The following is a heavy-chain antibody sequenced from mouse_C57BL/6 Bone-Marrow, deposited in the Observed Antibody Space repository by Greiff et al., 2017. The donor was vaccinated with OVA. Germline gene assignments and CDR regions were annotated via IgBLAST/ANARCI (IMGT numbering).Heavy chain of an antibody. J-gene: IGHJ4*01. CDR1: GYTFTSYG. V-gene: IGHV1-81*01. D-gene: IGHD1-1*01. CDR2: IYPRSGNT. CDR3: ARERDYSFFYYAMDY. Sequence: QVQLQQSGAELARPGASVKLSCKASGYTFTSYGISWVKQRTGQSLEWIGEIYPRSGNTYYNEKFKGKATLTADKSSSTAYMELRSLTSEDSAVYFCARERDYSFFYYAMDYWGQGTSVTVSS.